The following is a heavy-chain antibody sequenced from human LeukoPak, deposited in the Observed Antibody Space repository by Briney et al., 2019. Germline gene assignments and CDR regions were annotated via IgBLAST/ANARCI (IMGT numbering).Heavy chain of an antibody. CDR3: ARGQGTSVYFDF. CDR1: GFTFSSYS. J-gene: IGHJ4*02. V-gene: IGHV3-48*01. CDR2: ISSSSSAL. D-gene: IGHD3-10*01. Sequence: GGSLRLSCAASGFTFSSYSMNWVRQSPGKGLEWISYISSSSSALYYGDSVKGRFAISRDSATNSVSLQMDSLRPEDTAVYYCARGQGTSVYFDFWGQGTLVTVSS.